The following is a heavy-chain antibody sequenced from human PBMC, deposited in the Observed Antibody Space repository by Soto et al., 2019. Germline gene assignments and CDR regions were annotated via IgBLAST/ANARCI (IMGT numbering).Heavy chain of an antibody. J-gene: IGHJ6*02. CDR3: ARRYCTNGVCRIYGMDV. D-gene: IGHD2-8*01. CDR1: GGSFSGYY. V-gene: IGHV4-34*01. Sequence: SETLSLTCAVYGGSFSGYYWSWIRQPPGKGLEWIGEINHSGSTNYNPSLKSRVTISVDTSKNQFSLKLSSVTAADTAVYYCARRYCTNGVCRIYGMDVWGQGTTVTVSS. CDR2: INHSGST.